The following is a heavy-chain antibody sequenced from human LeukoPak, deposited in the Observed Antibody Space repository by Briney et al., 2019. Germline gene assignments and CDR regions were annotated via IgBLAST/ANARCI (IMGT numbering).Heavy chain of an antibody. CDR3: GRDFYGSIDY. CDR1: GVSMSSSC. Sequence: SETLSLTCTVSGVSMSSSCWSWIRQPPGKGLEWIGYLFHNGSPNFNPTLKSRVTMSVDTSRNQFSLKLNSVTAADTAVYYCGRDFYGSIDYWSQGTLVTVSS. CDR2: LFHNGSP. J-gene: IGHJ4*02. D-gene: IGHD2/OR15-2a*01. V-gene: IGHV4-59*01.